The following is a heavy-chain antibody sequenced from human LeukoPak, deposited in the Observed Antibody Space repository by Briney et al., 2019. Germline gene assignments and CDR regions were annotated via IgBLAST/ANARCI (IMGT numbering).Heavy chain of an antibody. J-gene: IGHJ4*02. CDR2: ISGSGGST. CDR3: AKVTQDSSGWYGEYFDC. Sequence: GGSLRLSCAASGFTFSSYAMSWVRQAPGKGLEWVSAISGSGGSTYYADSVKGRFTISRDNSKNTLYLQMNSLRAADTAVYYCAKVTQDSSGWYGEYFDCWGQGTLVTVSS. V-gene: IGHV3-23*01. D-gene: IGHD6-19*01. CDR1: GFTFSSYA.